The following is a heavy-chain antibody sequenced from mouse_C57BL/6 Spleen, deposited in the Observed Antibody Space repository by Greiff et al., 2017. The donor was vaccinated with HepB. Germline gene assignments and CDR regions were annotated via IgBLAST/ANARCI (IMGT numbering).Heavy chain of an antibody. Sequence: VQLQQSGPELVKPGASVKISCKASGYSFTSYYIHWVKQRPGQGLEWIGWIYPGSGNTKYNEKFKGKATLTADTSSSTAYMQLSSLTSEDSAVYYCARERVTGYYAMDYWGQGTSVTVSS. J-gene: IGHJ4*01. CDR2: IYPGSGNT. CDR1: GYSFTSYY. CDR3: ARERVTGYYAMDY. V-gene: IGHV1-66*01. D-gene: IGHD4-1*01.